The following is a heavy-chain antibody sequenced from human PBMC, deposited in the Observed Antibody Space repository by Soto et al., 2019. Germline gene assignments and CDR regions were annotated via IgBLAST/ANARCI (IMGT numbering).Heavy chain of an antibody. V-gene: IGHV4-34*01. D-gene: IGHD5-12*01. CDR3: AVGDGYKRFTY. CDR2: INHSGST. CDR1: GGSFSGYD. J-gene: IGHJ4*02. Sequence: SQPLCLTCAVYGGSFSGYDWSWIRQPPGKGLEWIGEINHSGSTNYNPSLKSRVTISVDTSKNQFSLKLSSVTAADTAVYYCAVGDGYKRFTYWGQGTLVTVSS.